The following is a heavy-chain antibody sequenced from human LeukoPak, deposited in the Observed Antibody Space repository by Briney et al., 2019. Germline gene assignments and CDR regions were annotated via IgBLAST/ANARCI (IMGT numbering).Heavy chain of an antibody. J-gene: IGHJ3*02. Sequence: PGGSLRLSCAASGFTFSSYGMHWVRQAPGKGLEWVAFIRYDGSNKYYADSVKGRFTISRDNSKNTLYLQMNSLRAEDTAVYYCARATAQAGATGGRPLDAFDIWGQGTMVTVSS. CDR2: IRYDGSNK. CDR1: GFTFSSYG. D-gene: IGHD4-23*01. CDR3: ARATAQAGATGGRPLDAFDI. V-gene: IGHV3-30*02.